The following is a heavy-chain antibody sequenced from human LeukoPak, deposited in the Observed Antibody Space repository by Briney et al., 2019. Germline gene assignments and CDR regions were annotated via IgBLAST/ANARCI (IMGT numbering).Heavy chain of an antibody. V-gene: IGHV3-30-3*01. J-gene: IGHJ4*02. Sequence: PGGSLRLSCAASGFTFSSYAMHWVRQAPGKGLEWVAVISYDGSNKYYADSVKGRFTISRDNSKNTLYLQMNSLRAEDTAVYYCARDLAVAGKGGSGYWGQGTLVTVSS. CDR2: ISYDGSNK. D-gene: IGHD6-19*01. CDR1: GFTFSSYA. CDR3: ARDLAVAGKGGSGY.